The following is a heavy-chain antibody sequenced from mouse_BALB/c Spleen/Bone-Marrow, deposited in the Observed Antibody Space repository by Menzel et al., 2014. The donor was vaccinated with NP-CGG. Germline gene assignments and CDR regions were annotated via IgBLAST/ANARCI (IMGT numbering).Heavy chain of an antibody. CDR2: ISSGGSYT. D-gene: IGHD2-1*01. J-gene: IGHJ4*01. V-gene: IGHV5-6-4*01. Sequence: EVQLVESGGGLVKPGGSLKLSCAASGFTFSSYTMSWVRQTPEKRLEWVATISSGGSYTYYPDSVKGRFTISRDNDKNTLYLQMSSLKSEDTAMYYCTRDGKGNYDYAMDYWGQGTSVTVSS. CDR3: TRDGKGNYDYAMDY. CDR1: GFTFSSYT.